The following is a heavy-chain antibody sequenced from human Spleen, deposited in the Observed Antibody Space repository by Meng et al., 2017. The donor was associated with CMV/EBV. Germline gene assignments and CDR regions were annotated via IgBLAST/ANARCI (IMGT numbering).Heavy chain of an antibody. CDR3: ARRGSGGARFWFDP. CDR1: GGSISSSSSY. CDR2: IYYSGST. J-gene: IGHJ5*02. V-gene: IGHV4-39*01. D-gene: IGHD1-26*01. Sequence: SGGSISSSSSYWGWIRQPPGKGLEWIGSIYYSGSTYYNPSLKSRVTISVDTSKNQFSLKLSSVTAADTAVYYCARRGSGGARFWFDPWGQGTLVTVSS.